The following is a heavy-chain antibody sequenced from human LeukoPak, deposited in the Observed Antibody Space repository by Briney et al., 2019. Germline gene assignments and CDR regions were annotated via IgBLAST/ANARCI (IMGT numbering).Heavy chain of an antibody. J-gene: IGHJ6*02. CDR2: ISSSSSTI. Sequence: PGGSLRLSCAASGFTFSSYSMNWVRQAPGKGLEWVSYISSSSSTIYYADSVKGRFTISRDNAKNSLYLQMNSLRAEDTAVYYCARDKSRSYYYYYGMDVWGQGTTVTVSS. CDR1: GFTFSSYS. V-gene: IGHV3-48*04. CDR3: ARDKSRSYYYYYGMDV.